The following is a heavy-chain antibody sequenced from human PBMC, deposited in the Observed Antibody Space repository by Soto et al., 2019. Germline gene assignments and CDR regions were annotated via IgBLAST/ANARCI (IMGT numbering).Heavy chain of an antibody. CDR2: ISAYNGNT. V-gene: IGHV1-18*01. Sequence: QVQLVQSGAEVKKPGASVKVSCKASGYTFTSYGISWVRQAPGQGLEWMGWISAYNGNTNYAQKLQGRVTMTTDTPPSKAYMGRRSLRSEDTAVYYCARASVAGYYFDYGGQGTLVPFSS. CDR1: GYTFTSYG. J-gene: IGHJ4*02. CDR3: ARASVAGYYFDY. D-gene: IGHD6-19*01.